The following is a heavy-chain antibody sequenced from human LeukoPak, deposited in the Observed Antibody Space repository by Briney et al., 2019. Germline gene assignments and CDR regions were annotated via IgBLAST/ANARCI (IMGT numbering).Heavy chain of an antibody. CDR1: GGSISSYY. D-gene: IGHD3-3*01. CDR2: IYTSGST. J-gene: IGHJ2*01. V-gene: IGHV4-4*07. Sequence: SETLSLTCTVSGGSISSYYWSWIRQPAGKGLEWIGRIYTSGSTNYNPSLKSRATMSVDTSKNQFSLKLSSVTAADTAVYYCARDGPWSGYYTGAWYFDLWGRGTLVTVSS. CDR3: ARDGPWSGYYTGAWYFDL.